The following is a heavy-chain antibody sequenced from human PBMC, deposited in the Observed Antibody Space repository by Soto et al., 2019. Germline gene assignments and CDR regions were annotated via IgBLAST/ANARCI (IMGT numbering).Heavy chain of an antibody. D-gene: IGHD3-16*02. CDR2: IDYSGST. Sequence: QLQLQESGPGLVKPSETLSLTCTVSGGSISSSSYYWGWIRQPPGKGLEWIGSIDYSGSTYYKPSLKSRMTVSVDTSKNQFYLKLSFVTAAETAVYYCASSYYDYVWGSYRWVYWGQGTLVTVSS. CDR1: GGSISSSSYY. V-gene: IGHV4-39*01. CDR3: ASSYYDYVWGSYRWVY. J-gene: IGHJ4*02.